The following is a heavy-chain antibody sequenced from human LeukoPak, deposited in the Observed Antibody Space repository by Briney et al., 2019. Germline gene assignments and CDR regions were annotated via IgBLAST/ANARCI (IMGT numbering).Heavy chain of an antibody. J-gene: IGHJ4*02. CDR3: AKDFWSGYCFDY. CDR2: ISGSGGST. D-gene: IGHD3-3*01. Sequence: GGSLRLSCAASGFTFSSYGMSWVRQAPGKGLEWVSAISGSGGSTYYADSVEGRFTISRDNSKNTLYLQMNSLRAEDTAVYYCAKDFWSGYCFDYWGQGTLVTVSS. CDR1: GFTFSSYG. V-gene: IGHV3-23*01.